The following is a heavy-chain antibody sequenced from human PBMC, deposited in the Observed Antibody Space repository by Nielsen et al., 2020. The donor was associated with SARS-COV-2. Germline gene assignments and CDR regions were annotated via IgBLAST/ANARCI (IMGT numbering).Heavy chain of an antibody. Sequence: GSLKISCAASGFTFSSYSMNWVRQAPGKGLEWVSSISSSSSYIYYADSVKGRFTISRDNSKNTLYLQMNSLRAEDTAVYYCANLRYGSGSYPGTINWGQGTLVTVSS. J-gene: IGHJ4*02. V-gene: IGHV3-21*04. CDR3: ANLRYGSGSYPGTIN. CDR2: ISSSSSYI. D-gene: IGHD3-10*01. CDR1: GFTFSSYS.